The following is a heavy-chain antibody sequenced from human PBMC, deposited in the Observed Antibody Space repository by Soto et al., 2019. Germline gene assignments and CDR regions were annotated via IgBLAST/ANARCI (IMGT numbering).Heavy chain of an antibody. D-gene: IGHD2-2*02. CDR1: GFTFSSYE. V-gene: IGHV3-48*03. Sequence: EVQLVESGGGLVQPGGSLRLSCVASGFTFSSYEMNWVRQAPGKGLEWVSYISSSGHTIYYADSVKGRFTISRDNAKNSLYLQMNSLRAEDTAVYYCARGGCSSTSCHKRRNWFDPWGQGTLVTVSS. CDR2: ISSSGHTI. J-gene: IGHJ5*02. CDR3: ARGGCSSTSCHKRRNWFDP.